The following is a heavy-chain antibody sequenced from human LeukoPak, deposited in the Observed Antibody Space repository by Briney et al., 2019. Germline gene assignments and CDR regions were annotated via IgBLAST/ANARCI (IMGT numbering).Heavy chain of an antibody. J-gene: IGHJ4*02. CDR1: GFTFSSYG. CDR2: IRYDGSSK. Sequence: GGSLRLSCAASGFTFSSYGMHWVRQAPGKGLEWVAFIRYDGSSKYYADSVKGRFTISRDNSKNTLYLQMNSLRAEDTAVYYCALAVDVGAFDYWGQGTLVTVSS. V-gene: IGHV3-30*02. D-gene: IGHD6-19*01. CDR3: ALAVDVGAFDY.